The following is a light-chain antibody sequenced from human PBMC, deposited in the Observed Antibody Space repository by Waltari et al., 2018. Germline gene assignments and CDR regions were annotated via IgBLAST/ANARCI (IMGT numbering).Light chain of an antibody. Sequence: QSVLTQPPSASGTPGPRVTISFSGSSSNIGSNYVYWYQQLPGTPPKLLIYRNKPRLSGVPDRFSGSKSGTPASLAISGLRSEDEADYYGAAWDDSLSGRVFGGGTKLTVL. CDR1: SSNIGSNY. CDR2: RNK. CDR3: AAWDDSLSGRV. J-gene: IGLJ2*01. V-gene: IGLV1-47*01.